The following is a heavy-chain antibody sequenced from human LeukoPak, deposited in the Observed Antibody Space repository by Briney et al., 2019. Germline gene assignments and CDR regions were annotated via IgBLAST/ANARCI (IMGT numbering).Heavy chain of an antibody. V-gene: IGHV1-18*01. D-gene: IGHD1/OR15-1a*01. J-gene: IGHJ4*02. CDR1: GYTFSSYG. Sequence: ASVKVSFKASGYTFSSYGISWVRQAPGQGLEWMGWVSADSSNTYYVQKLQGRLSMATDTSTSTAYMELRSLRSEDTAVYYCARDGWNNGWTPFDCWGQGTLVTVSS. CDR3: ARDGWNNGWTPFDC. CDR2: VSADSSNT.